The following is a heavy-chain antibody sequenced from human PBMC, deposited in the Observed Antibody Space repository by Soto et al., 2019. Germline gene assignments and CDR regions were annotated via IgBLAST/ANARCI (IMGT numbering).Heavy chain of an antibody. CDR1: GGTFSSYS. CDR3: ARGGNYYGSGSNKFDY. Sequence: SVNVSCKSSGGTFSSYSISWVRQAPGQGLEWMGGIIPIFGTANSAQKFQGRVTITADESTSTAYMELSSLRSEDTAVYYCARGGNYYGSGSNKFDYWGQGTLVTVSS. CDR2: IIPIFGTA. J-gene: IGHJ4*02. D-gene: IGHD3-10*01. V-gene: IGHV1-69*13.